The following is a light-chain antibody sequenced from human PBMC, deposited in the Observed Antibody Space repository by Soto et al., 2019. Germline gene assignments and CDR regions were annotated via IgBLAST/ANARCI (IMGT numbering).Light chain of an antibody. CDR1: SPNIGAGYD. Sequence: QALLAQPPSLSGAPGQRGTISCTGSSPNIGAGYDVHWYQQLPGTAPKLLIYGNSNRPSGVPDRFSGSKSGTSASLAITGLQAEDEADYYCQSYDSSLRTVFGTGTKVT. CDR2: GNS. CDR3: QSYDSSLRTV. J-gene: IGLJ1*01. V-gene: IGLV1-40*01.